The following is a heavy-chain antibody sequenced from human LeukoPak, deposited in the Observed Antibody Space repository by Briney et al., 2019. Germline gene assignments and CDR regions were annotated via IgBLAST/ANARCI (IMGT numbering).Heavy chain of an antibody. CDR3: AKNPRRDPYSGYDLGY. Sequence: GGSLRLSCAASGFTFSSYGMHWVRQAPGKGLEGVAFIRYDGSNKYYADSVKGRFTISRDNSKNTLYLEMNSLSAEDTALYYRAKNPRRDPYSGYDLGYSGQGNLVTAS. V-gene: IGHV3-30*02. CDR2: IRYDGSNK. J-gene: IGHJ4*02. CDR1: GFTFSSYG. D-gene: IGHD5-12*01.